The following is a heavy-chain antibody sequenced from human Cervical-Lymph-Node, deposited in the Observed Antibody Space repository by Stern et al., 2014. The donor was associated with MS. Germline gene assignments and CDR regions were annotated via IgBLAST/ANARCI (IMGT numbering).Heavy chain of an antibody. CDR3: ARSTRGLDV. Sequence: QVKLVQSGAEVKKPGASVKVSCKASGYTFTGTYIHWVRQAPGQGPEWMGRINPNRGATNYAQNFQGRVTMTRDTSITTAYMELTRLRSDDTAVYYCARSTRGLDVWGLGTTVTVSS. CDR1: GYTFTGTY. V-gene: IGHV1-2*06. CDR2: INPNRGAT. J-gene: IGHJ6*02.